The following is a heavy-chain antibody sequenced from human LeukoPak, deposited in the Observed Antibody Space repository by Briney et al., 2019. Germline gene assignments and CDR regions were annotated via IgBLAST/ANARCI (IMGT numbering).Heavy chain of an antibody. Sequence: SETLSLTCTVSGGSISSYYWSWIRQSPGKGLEWIGYIYPSGNTFYNPSLKSRVTISVDRSKSQFSLRLSSVTAADTAVYYCARAKYLAASYYFDYWGQGTLVTVSS. J-gene: IGHJ4*02. CDR1: GGSISSYY. D-gene: IGHD6-13*01. CDR3: ARAKYLAASYYFDY. CDR2: IYPSGNT. V-gene: IGHV4-4*09.